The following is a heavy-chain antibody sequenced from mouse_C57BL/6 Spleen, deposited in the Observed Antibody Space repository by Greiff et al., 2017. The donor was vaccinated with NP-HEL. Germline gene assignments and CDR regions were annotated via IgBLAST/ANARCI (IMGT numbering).Heavy chain of an antibody. V-gene: IGHV5-9-1*02. D-gene: IGHD1-1*01. CDR3: TRGDYYGSSDWYFDV. J-gene: IGHJ1*03. CDR2: ISSGGDYI. Sequence: DVMLVESGEGLVKPGGSLKLSCAASGFTFSSYAMSWVRQTPEKRLEWVAYISSGGDYIYYADTVKGRFTISRDNARNTLYLQMSSLKSEDTAMYYCTRGDYYGSSDWYFDVWGTGTTVTVSS. CDR1: GFTFSSYA.